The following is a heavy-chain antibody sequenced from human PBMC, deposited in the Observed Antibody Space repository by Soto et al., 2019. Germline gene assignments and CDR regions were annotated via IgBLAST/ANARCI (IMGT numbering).Heavy chain of an antibody. V-gene: IGHV5-10-1*01. CDR1: GYSFTSYW. J-gene: IGHJ3*02. CDR2: IDPSDSYT. CDR3: VRITPNYYGSGTDAFDI. Sequence: GESLKISCKGSGYSFTSYWISWVRQMPGKGLEWMGRIDPSDSYTNYSPSFQGHVTISADKSISTAYLQWSSLKASDTAMYYCVRITPNYYGSGTDAFDIWGQGTMVTVSS. D-gene: IGHD3-10*01.